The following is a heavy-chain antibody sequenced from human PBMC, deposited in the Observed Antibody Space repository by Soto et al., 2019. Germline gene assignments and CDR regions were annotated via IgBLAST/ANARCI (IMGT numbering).Heavy chain of an antibody. D-gene: IGHD3-16*01. J-gene: IGHJ3*01. Sequence: EVLLVESGGGLVKPGGSLRLSCAASGFAFKYARMTWVRQAPGKGLEWVGHIRSNIDGATTAYAAPVKGRFTISRDESKNTVDLQMHSLIAEDPAVYYCTTDWGSGTHYAGACDVWGQGTMVTVSS. CDR2: IRSNIDGATT. CDR3: TTDWGSGTHYAGACDV. CDR1: GFAFKYAR. V-gene: IGHV3-15*01.